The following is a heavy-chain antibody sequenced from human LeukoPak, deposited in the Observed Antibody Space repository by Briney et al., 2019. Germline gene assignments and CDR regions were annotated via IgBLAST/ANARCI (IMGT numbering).Heavy chain of an antibody. J-gene: IGHJ6*04. Sequence: SETLSLTCNVTGDSISSDYWSWLRQSPGKGLEWIGFIFHSGTTDYNPALQSRVAISIDKSKNQFSLKMTSVTAAYTAVYYCARTRPQDYSTSYMDVWGKGTTVTVSS. CDR1: GDSISSDY. CDR3: ARTRPQDYSTSYMDV. CDR2: IFHSGTT. D-gene: IGHD4-11*01. V-gene: IGHV4-59*08.